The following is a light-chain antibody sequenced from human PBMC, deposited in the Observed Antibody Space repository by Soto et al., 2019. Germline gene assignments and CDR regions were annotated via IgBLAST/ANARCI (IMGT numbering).Light chain of an antibody. CDR2: EVS. Sequence: QSALTQPASVSGSPGQSITISCTGTSSDVGGYNFVSWYQQHPGKAPKLMIYEVSNRPSGVSNRFSGSKSGNTASLTISGLQAEDAADYYCNSYTSSRTLVFGGGTKLTVL. J-gene: IGLJ3*02. CDR3: NSYTSSRTLV. CDR1: SSDVGGYNF. V-gene: IGLV2-14*01.